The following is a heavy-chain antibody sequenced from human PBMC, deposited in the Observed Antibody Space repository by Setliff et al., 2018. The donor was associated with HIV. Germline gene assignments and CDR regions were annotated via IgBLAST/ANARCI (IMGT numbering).Heavy chain of an antibody. V-gene: IGHV4-30-2*01. CDR2: IFHSGSI. CDR3: ARISQLLAYAMDV. Sequence: SETLSLTCAVSGGSISSGGYSWTWIRQPPGKGLEWIGYIFHSGSIYYNPTLKRRVTMSVDRSKNHLSLNVTSVTAADTAVYYCARISQLLAYAMDVWGQGTTVTVSS. J-gene: IGHJ6*02. CDR1: GGSISSGGYS. D-gene: IGHD6-13*01.